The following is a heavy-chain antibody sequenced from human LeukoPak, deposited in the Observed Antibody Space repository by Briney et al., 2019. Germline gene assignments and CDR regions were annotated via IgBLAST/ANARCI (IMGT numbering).Heavy chain of an antibody. V-gene: IGHV3-7*03. Sequence: VGSLRLSCAASGFTFSRYWMSWVRQAPGKGLEWVASVKEDGSQKNYADTVEGRFTISRDNAKKSLVLQMNSLRVEDTAIYYCAREAYWGPGTLVTVSS. J-gene: IGHJ4*02. CDR1: GFTFSRYW. CDR3: AREAY. CDR2: VKEDGSQK.